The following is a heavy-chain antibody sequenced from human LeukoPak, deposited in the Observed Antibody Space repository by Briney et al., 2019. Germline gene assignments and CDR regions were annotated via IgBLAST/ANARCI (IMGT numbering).Heavy chain of an antibody. CDR3: ARRAVAGTH. CDR1: GGSFSGYY. D-gene: IGHD6-19*01. J-gene: IGHJ4*02. V-gene: IGHV4-34*01. CDR2: INHSGST. Sequence: SETLSPTXAVYGGSFSGYYWSWIRQPPGKGLEWIGEINHSGSTNYNPSLKSRVTISVDTSKNQFSLKLSSVTAADTAVYYCARRAVAGTHWGQGTLVTVSS.